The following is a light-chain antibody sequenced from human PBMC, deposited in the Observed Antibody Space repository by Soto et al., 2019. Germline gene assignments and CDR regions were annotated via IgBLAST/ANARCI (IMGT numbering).Light chain of an antibody. CDR1: QSISSS. Sequence: DIQMTQSPSSLSASVGDRVTITCRASQSISSSLAWYQQKPQKAPRLLIYDASDLDTGVPSRFSGSGAGTDFALPIISPQPDDFATYYCQHYDTYSHYTFGQGTRLEIK. CDR2: DAS. V-gene: IGKV1-5*01. J-gene: IGKJ2*01. CDR3: QHYDTYSHYT.